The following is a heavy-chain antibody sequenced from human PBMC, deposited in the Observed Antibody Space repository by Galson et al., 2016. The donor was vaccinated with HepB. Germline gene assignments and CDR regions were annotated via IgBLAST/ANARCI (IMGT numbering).Heavy chain of an antibody. J-gene: IGHJ4*01. V-gene: IGHV5-51*01. CDR1: GYSFTTYW. D-gene: IGHD6-6*01. Sequence: QSGAEVKKPGESLKISCKSSGYSFTTYWIGWVRQMPGKGLECMGIIYPGDSDTRYSPSFQGQVTISADKSISTAYLQWGSLKASDTAIYYCARRQGSSFSFDYWGHGTLVTVSS. CDR3: ARRQGSSFSFDY. CDR2: IYPGDSDT.